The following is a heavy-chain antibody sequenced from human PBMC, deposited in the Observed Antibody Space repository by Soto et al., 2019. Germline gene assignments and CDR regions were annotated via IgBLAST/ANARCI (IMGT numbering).Heavy chain of an antibody. D-gene: IGHD2-15*01. V-gene: IGHV4-39*01. CDR1: DGSISSSSYY. CDR2: IYYSGST. J-gene: IGHJ5*02. CDR3: ASHLFVVAVTPFVDWFDP. Sequence: SDTLSLTCTVSDGSISSSSYYWGWIRQPPGKGLEWIGSIYYSGSTYYNPSLKSRVTISVDTSKNQFSLKLSSVTAADTAVYYCASHLFVVAVTPFVDWFDPLGQGTLVTSPQ.